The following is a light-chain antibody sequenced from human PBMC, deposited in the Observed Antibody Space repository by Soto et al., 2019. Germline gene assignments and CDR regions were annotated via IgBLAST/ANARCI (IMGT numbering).Light chain of an antibody. Sequence: IVLTQSPATLSLSPWKRATLSCRASQNITNYLIWYQHKPGQAPRLLIYDVSNRATGIPARFSGSGSGTDFTLTISRLEPEDFAVYYCQQYARPPYAFGQGTKVDNK. CDR1: QNITNY. J-gene: IGKJ2*01. V-gene: IGKV3-11*01. CDR2: DVS. CDR3: QQYARPPYA.